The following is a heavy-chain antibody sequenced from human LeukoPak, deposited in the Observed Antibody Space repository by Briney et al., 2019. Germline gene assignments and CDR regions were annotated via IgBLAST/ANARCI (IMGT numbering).Heavy chain of an antibody. J-gene: IGHJ4*02. CDR3: ARERGIAVAGEVPHY. CDR2: ISYDGSNK. Sequence: GGSLRLSCAASGFTFSSYAMHWVRQAPGKGLEWVAVISYDGSNKYYADSVKGRFTISRDNSKNTLYLQMNSLRAEDTAVYYCARERGIAVAGEVPHYWGQGTLVTVSS. D-gene: IGHD6-19*01. V-gene: IGHV3-30-3*01. CDR1: GFTFSSYA.